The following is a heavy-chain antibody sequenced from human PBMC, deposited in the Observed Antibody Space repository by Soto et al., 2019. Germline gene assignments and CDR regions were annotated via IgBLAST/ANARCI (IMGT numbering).Heavy chain of an antibody. CDR3: AKDRLARRDLFDY. Sequence: GGSLRLSCAASGFTFSSYAMHWVRQAPGKGLEWVAVISYDGSNKYYADSVKGRFTISRDNAKNSVYLQMNSLRAEDTAVYYCAKDRLARRDLFDYWGQGTLVTVSS. J-gene: IGHJ4*02. CDR1: GFTFSSYA. V-gene: IGHV3-30-3*01. D-gene: IGHD3-3*01. CDR2: ISYDGSNK.